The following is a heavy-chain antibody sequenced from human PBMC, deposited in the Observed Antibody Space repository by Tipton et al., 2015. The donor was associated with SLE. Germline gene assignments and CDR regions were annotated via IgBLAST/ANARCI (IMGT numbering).Heavy chain of an antibody. Sequence: TLSLTCTVSGGSISSSSYYWGWIRQPPGKGLEWIGCIYYSGSTYYNPSLKSRVTISVDTSKNQFSLKLSSVTAADTAVYYCARGPPWGVVVAATRYFQHWGQGTLVTVSS. J-gene: IGHJ1*01. CDR1: GGSISSSSYY. D-gene: IGHD2-15*01. CDR3: ARGPPWGVVVAATRYFQH. CDR2: IYYSGST. V-gene: IGHV4-39*07.